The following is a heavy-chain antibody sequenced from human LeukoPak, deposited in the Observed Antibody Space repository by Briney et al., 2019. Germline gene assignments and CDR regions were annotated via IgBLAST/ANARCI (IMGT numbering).Heavy chain of an antibody. CDR2: ISYDGSYK. CDR1: EFTFSTYG. CDR3: AKDRYSGLNTIDY. J-gene: IGHJ4*02. D-gene: IGHD6-13*01. V-gene: IGHV3-30*18. Sequence: GGSLRLSCAASEFTFSTYGMHWVRQAPGKGLEWVAVISYDGSYKFYADSVKGRFTISRDNSKSTLYLQMNSLRAEGTAVYYCAKDRYSGLNTIDYWGQGTLATVSS.